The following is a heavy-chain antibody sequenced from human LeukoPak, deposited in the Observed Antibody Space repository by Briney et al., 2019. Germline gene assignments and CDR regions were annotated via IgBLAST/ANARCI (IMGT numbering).Heavy chain of an antibody. V-gene: IGHV4-59*01. Sequence: SETLSLTCTVSAGSIGSYYWSWIRKPPGKGLEWIGYIYYSGSTNYNPSLKSRVTISVDTSKNQFSLKLSSVTAADTAVYYCARGHSSIAARRGRYYFDYWGQGTLVTVSS. CDR3: ARGHSSIAARRGRYYFDY. D-gene: IGHD6-6*01. J-gene: IGHJ4*02. CDR1: AGSIGSYY. CDR2: IYYSGST.